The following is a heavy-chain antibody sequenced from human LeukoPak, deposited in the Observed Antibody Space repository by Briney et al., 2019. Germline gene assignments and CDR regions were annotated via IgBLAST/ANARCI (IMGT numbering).Heavy chain of an antibody. D-gene: IGHD6-13*01. CDR2: IYSSGST. CDR1: GGSISSYY. CDR3: ARARGIAAAAFDI. V-gene: IGHV4-4*07. Sequence: KPSETLSLACTVSGGSISSYYWSWIRQPAGKGLEWIGRIYSSGSTNYNPSLKSRVTMSVDRSKNQFSLKLSSVTAADTAVYYCARARGIAAAAFDIWGQGTMVTVSS. J-gene: IGHJ3*02.